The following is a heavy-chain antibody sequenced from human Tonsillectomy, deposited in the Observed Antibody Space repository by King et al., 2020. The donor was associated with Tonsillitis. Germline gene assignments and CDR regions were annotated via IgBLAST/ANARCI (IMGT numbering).Heavy chain of an antibody. CDR3: ARYCGSTSCYTLDAFDI. D-gene: IGHD2-2*02. CDR2: INHSRSI. J-gene: IGHJ3*02. Sequence: VQLQQWGAGLLKPSETLSLTCGVYGGSFRGYYWSWIRHPPGKGLEWIGEINHSRSINYNPSLKSRLTISLDTPKNEFSLRLSSVTAADTAVYYCARYCGSTSCYTLDAFDIWGQGTMVTVSS. V-gene: IGHV4-34*01. CDR1: GGSFRGYY.